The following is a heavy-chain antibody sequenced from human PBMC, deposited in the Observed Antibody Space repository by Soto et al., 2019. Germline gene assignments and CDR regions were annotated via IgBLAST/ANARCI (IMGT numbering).Heavy chain of an antibody. CDR2: IYYSGSI. V-gene: IGHV4-30-2*01. Sequence: QLQLQESGSGLVKPSQTLSLTCAVSGGSISSGGYSWSWIRQPPGKGLEWIGYIYYSGSIYYNPSLKSRVTISVDRSKNQFSLKRSSVTAAGTAVYYCARGGGYTFDYWGQGTLVTVSS. D-gene: IGHD3-16*01. J-gene: IGHJ4*02. CDR1: GGSISSGGYS. CDR3: ARGGGYTFDY.